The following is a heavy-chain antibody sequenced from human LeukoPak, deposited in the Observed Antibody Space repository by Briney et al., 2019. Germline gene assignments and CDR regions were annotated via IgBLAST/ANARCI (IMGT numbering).Heavy chain of an antibody. V-gene: IGHV3-20*04. J-gene: IGHJ4*02. Sequence: GSLRLSCAASGFTFDDYGLSWVRQAPGKGLEWVSTINWNGGSTGYADSVKGRFTISRDNAKNSLYLQMNSLRAEDTALYYCARVSDISVAAYFDYWGQGTLVTVSS. CDR3: ARVSDISVAAYFDY. CDR1: GFTFDDYG. CDR2: INWNGGST. D-gene: IGHD6-19*01.